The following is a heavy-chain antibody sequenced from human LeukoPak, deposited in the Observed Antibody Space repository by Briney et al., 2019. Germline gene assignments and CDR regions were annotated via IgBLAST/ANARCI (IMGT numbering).Heavy chain of an antibody. CDR3: ATRYSVWPK. CDR2: IYHTGRT. J-gene: IGHJ4*02. CDR1: GGSISGSGW. Sequence: SGTLSLTCAVSGGSISGSGWCWWSWVRQPLGKGLEWIGEIYHTGRTNYNSSHKSRVTISLDKSKNQFSLTLTSVTAADTAMYYCATRYSVWPKWGPGTLVTVSS. D-gene: IGHD5/OR15-5a*01. V-gene: IGHV4-4*02.